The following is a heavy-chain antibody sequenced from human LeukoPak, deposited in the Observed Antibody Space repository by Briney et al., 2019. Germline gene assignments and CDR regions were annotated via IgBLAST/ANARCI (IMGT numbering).Heavy chain of an antibody. CDR2: IYSGGST. Sequence: GGSLRLSCAASGFTVSSNYMSWVRQAPGKGLEWVSVIYSGGSTYYADSVKGRFTISRDNSKNTLYLQMNSLRAEDTAVYYCARDGYDILTGYHKSRSYGYWGQGTLVTVSS. CDR3: ARDGYDILTGYHKSRSYGY. J-gene: IGHJ4*02. CDR1: GFTVSSNY. V-gene: IGHV3-53*01. D-gene: IGHD3-9*01.